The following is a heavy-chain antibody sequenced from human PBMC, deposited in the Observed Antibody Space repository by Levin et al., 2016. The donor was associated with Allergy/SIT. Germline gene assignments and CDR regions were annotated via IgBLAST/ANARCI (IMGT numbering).Heavy chain of an antibody. Sequence: WIRQPPGKGLEWIGYIYYSGSTNYNPSLKSRVTISVDTSKNQFSLKLSSVTAADTAVYYCARGFSEYYDFWSGYFDPWGQGTLVTVSS. D-gene: IGHD3-3*01. CDR3: ARGFSEYYDFWSGYFDP. CDR2: IYYSGST. J-gene: IGHJ5*02. V-gene: IGHV4-59*01.